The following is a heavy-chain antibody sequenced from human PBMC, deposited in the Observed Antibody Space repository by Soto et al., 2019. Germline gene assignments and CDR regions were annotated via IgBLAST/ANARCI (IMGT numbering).Heavy chain of an antibody. D-gene: IGHD6-19*01. J-gene: IGHJ4*02. CDR1: GFTFRNFW. V-gene: IGHV3-7*05. CDR3: AKDRQWLTAFDY. Sequence: PGGSLRLSCAASGFTFRNFWMSWVRQAPGKGLEWVANIKQDGSEKYDVDSVRGRFTISRDNSKNTLYLQMNSLRAEDTAVYYCAKDRQWLTAFDYWGQGTLVTVSS. CDR2: IKQDGSEK.